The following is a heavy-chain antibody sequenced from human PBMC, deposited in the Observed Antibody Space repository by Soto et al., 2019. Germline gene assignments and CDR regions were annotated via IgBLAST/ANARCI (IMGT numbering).Heavy chain of an antibody. CDR1: GFTFSSYS. Sequence: GGSLRLSCAASGFTFSSYSMNWVRQAPGKGLEWVSYISSSSSTIYYADSVKGRFTISRDNAKNSLYLQMNSLRDEDTAVYYCARDGYYYDSNYAFDIWGQGTMVTVSS. CDR2: ISSSSSTI. CDR3: ARDGYYYDSNYAFDI. J-gene: IGHJ3*02. D-gene: IGHD3-22*01. V-gene: IGHV3-48*02.